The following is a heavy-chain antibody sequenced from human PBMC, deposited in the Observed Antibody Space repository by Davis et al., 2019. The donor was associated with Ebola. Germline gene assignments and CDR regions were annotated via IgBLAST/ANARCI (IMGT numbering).Heavy chain of an antibody. V-gene: IGHV3-73*01. D-gene: IGHD4-17*01. Sequence: GGSLRLSCAASGFTFSGSAMHWVRQASGKGLEWVGRIRSKANSYATAYAASVKGRFTIPRDDSKNTAYLQMNSLKTEDTAVYYCTLTTVTSSDYWGQGTLVTVSS. CDR2: IRSKANSYAT. CDR3: TLTTVTSSDY. J-gene: IGHJ4*02. CDR1: GFTFSGSA.